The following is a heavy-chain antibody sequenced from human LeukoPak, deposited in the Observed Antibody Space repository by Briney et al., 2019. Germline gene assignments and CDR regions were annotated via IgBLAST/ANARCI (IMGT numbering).Heavy chain of an antibody. CDR2: ISGSGGST. Sequence: GGSLRLSCAASGFTFSNFAMSWVRQAPGKGLEWVSGISGSGGSTYYADSVKGRFSISRDDSKNTLYLQMNSLRAEDTAVYYCARDHPSTAMVCWGQGTLVTVSS. CDR3: ARDHPSTAMVC. D-gene: IGHD5-18*01. CDR1: GFTFSNFA. V-gene: IGHV3-23*01. J-gene: IGHJ4*02.